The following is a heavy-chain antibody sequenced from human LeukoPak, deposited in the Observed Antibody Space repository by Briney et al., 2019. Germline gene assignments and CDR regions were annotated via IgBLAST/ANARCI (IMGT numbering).Heavy chain of an antibody. J-gene: IGHJ4*02. CDR2: IYPGDSDT. V-gene: IGHV5-51*01. Sequence: GESLRISCKGSGYSFTSYWISWVRQMPGKGLEWMGIIYPGDSDTRYSPSFQGQVTISADKSISTAYLQWSSLKASDTAMYYCTRRSYYDSGGYYYDFWGQGTLVTVSS. CDR3: TRRSYYDSGGYYYDF. D-gene: IGHD3-22*01. CDR1: GYSFTSYW.